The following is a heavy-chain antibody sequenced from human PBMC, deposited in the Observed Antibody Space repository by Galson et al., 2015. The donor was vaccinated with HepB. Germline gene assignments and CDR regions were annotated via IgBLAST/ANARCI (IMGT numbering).Heavy chain of an antibody. J-gene: IGHJ6*02. D-gene: IGHD2-8*01. Sequence: SLRLSCAGSGFIFSDFAMNWVRQAPGKGLEWVSFISNSGKSTYYADSVKGRFTISRDNANNTLYLQMSNLRAEDTAIYYCAKEESASVYAYYGLDVWGQGTTVTVS. CDR3: AKEESASVYAYYGLDV. V-gene: IGHV3-48*03. CDR2: ISNSGKST. CDR1: GFIFSDFA.